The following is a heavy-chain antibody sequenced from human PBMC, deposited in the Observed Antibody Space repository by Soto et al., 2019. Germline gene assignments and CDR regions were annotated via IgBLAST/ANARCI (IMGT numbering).Heavy chain of an antibody. CDR1: GFTFSSYA. Sequence: EVQLLESGGGLVQPGGSLRLSCAASGFTFSSYAMRWVRQAPVKGLEWVSAISGSGDSTYYADSVKGRFTISRDNSKNTLYLQMNGLRAEDAAVYYCARRGSGSYDDYWGQGTLVTVSS. CDR3: ARRGSGSYDDY. D-gene: IGHD1-26*01. V-gene: IGHV3-23*01. CDR2: ISGSGDST. J-gene: IGHJ4*02.